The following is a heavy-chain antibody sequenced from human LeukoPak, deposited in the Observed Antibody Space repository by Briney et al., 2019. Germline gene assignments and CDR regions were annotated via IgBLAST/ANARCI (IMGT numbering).Heavy chain of an antibody. CDR2: IPRSGDST. CDR3: AKRHSSGWYYFDY. D-gene: IGHD6-19*01. J-gene: IGHJ4*02. Sequence: GGSLRLSCAASGFTFSSYPMSWVRQAPGKGLEWVSTIPRSGDSTYYADSVKGRFTISRDNSKNTLYLQMHSLRAEDTAVYYCAKRHSSGWYYFDYWGQGTLVTVSS. CDR1: GFTFSSYP. V-gene: IGHV3-23*01.